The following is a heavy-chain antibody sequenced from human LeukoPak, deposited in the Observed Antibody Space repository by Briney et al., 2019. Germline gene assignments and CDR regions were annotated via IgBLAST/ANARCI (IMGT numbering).Heavy chain of an antibody. CDR1: GFTFSSYS. D-gene: IGHD1-26*01. CDR3: ARDPGYSRPSSYGYFDH. J-gene: IGHJ4*02. CDR2: ISSSSSYI. Sequence: GGSLRLSCAASGFTFSSYSMNWVRQAPGKGLGWVSSISSSSSYIYYADSVKGRFTISRDNAKNSLYLQMNSLRAEDTAVYYCARDPGYSRPSSYGYFDHWGQGTLATVSS. V-gene: IGHV3-21*01.